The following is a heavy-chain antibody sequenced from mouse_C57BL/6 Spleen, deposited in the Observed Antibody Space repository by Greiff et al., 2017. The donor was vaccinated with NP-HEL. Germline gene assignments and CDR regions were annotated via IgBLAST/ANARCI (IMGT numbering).Heavy chain of an antibody. CDR1: GFTFSDYY. V-gene: IGHV5-16*01. Sequence: EVMLVESEGGLVQPGSSMKLSCTASGFTFSDYYMAWVRQVPEKGLEWVANINYDGSSTYYLDSLKSRFIISRDNAKNILYLQMSSLKSEDTATYYCANYDYDGGGFAYWGQGTLVTVSA. CDR2: INYDGSST. CDR3: ANYDYDGGGFAY. J-gene: IGHJ3*01. D-gene: IGHD2-4*01.